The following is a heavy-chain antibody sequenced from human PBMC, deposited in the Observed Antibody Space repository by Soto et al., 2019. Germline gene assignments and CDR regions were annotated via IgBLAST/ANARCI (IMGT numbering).Heavy chain of an antibody. V-gene: IGHV3-48*03. CDR1: GFTFSSYE. CDR3: ARGLNFLVVVAAPAYFDY. D-gene: IGHD2-15*01. Sequence: GGYLRLSCAASGFTFSSYEMNWVRQAPGKGLEWVSYISSSGSTIYYADSVKGRFTISRDNAKNSLYLQMNRLRAEDTAVYYCARGLNFLVVVAAPAYFDYWGQGNMVTVYS. J-gene: IGHJ4*02. CDR2: ISSSGSTI.